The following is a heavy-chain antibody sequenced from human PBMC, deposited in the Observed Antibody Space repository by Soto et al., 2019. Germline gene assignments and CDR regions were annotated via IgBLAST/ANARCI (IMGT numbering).Heavy chain of an antibody. CDR3: AKREDCSGGSCYSDFDY. CDR2: ICGSGGST. Sequence: EVQLLESGRGLVQPGGSLRLSCAASGFTFSSYAMSWFRQAPGKGLEWVSAICGSGGSTYYADSVKGRFTISRDNSKNTLYLQMNSLRAEDTAVYYCAKREDCSGGSCYSDFDYWAQGTLVTVSS. D-gene: IGHD2-15*01. J-gene: IGHJ4*02. V-gene: IGHV3-23*01. CDR1: GFTFSSYA.